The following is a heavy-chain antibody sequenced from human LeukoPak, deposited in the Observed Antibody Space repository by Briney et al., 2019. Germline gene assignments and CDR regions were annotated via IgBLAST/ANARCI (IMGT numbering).Heavy chain of an antibody. CDR1: GGSVSTGSYY. D-gene: IGHD3-22*01. J-gene: IGHJ4*02. CDR3: ARASPYYYDSSGYYLFDY. CDR2: IYYSGST. V-gene: IGHV4-61*01. Sequence: PSETLSLTCTVSGGSVSTGSYYWSWIRQPPGKGLEWIGYIYYSGSTNYNPSLKSRVTISVDTSKNQFSLKLSSVTAADTAVYYCARASPYYYDSSGYYLFDYWGQGTLVTVSS.